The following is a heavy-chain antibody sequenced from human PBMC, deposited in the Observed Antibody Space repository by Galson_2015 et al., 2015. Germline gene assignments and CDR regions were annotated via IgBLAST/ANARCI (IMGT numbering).Heavy chain of an antibody. CDR2: IWYDGSNK. J-gene: IGHJ5*02. V-gene: IGHV3-33*01. CDR3: AREQGYCSSTTCQSELDP. CDR1: GFTISSYG. D-gene: IGHD2-2*01. Sequence: ALRLSCAASGFTISSYGMHWVRQAPGKGLEWVEFIWYDGSNKYYVDSVKGRFTISSDNSKNTLYLHINRLRAEDKAVYYCAREQGYCSSTTCQSELDPWGQGTLVTVSS.